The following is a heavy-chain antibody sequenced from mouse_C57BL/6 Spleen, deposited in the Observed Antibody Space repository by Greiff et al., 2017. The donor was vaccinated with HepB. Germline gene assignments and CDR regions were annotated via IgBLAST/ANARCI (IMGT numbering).Heavy chain of an antibody. CDR1: GFNIKDDY. J-gene: IGHJ2*01. CDR2: IDPENGDT. D-gene: IGHD2-2*01. V-gene: IGHV14-4*01. CDR3: TRASTMVTTAYFDY. Sequence: VHVKQSGAELVRPGASVKLSCTASGFNIKDDYMHWVKQRPEQGLEWIGWIDPENGDTEYASKFQGKATITADTSSNTAYLQLSSLTSEDTAVYYCTRASTMVTTAYFDYWGQGTTLTVSS.